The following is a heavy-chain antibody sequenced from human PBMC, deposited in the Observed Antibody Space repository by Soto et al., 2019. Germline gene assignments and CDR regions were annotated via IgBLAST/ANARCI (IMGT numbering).Heavy chain of an antibody. CDR3: ARVGVYYDSSGYPY. CDR2: ISAYNGNT. D-gene: IGHD3-22*01. V-gene: IGHV1-18*01. Sequence: ASVKGSCKASGYTFTSYGMSWVRQAPGQGLEWMGWISAYNGNTNYAQKLQGRVTMTTDTSTSTAYMELRSLRSDDTAVYYCARVGVYYDSSGYPYWGQGTLVTVSS. CDR1: GYTFTSYG. J-gene: IGHJ4*02.